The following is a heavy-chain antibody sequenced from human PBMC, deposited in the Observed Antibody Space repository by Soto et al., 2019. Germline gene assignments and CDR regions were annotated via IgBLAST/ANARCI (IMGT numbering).Heavy chain of an antibody. Sequence: VQLVQSGAEVKKPGASVKLSCKAPADTFTSYYIHWVRQAPGHGLEWMGIINPNGGSTRFTQTFQGRITMTRDTSTSTVYMELRSLRSEDTAVYYCARDRTLVRGVIIWLFDYWGQGTLVTVSS. D-gene: IGHD3-10*01. CDR1: ADTFTSYY. CDR2: INPNGGST. CDR3: ARDRTLVRGVIIWLFDY. V-gene: IGHV1-46*01. J-gene: IGHJ4*02.